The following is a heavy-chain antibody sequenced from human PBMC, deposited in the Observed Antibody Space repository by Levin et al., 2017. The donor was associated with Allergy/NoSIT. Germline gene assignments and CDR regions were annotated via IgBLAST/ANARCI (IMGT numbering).Heavy chain of an antibody. CDR1: GYSFTRYW. Sequence: GESLKISCKGSGYSFTRYWIDWVRLMPGKGLEWMGSIYPGDSDTRYSPSFQGQVTISVDKSISTAYLQWNSLKASDTAMYYCAGHRAYGSGSDRALYYYYGMDVWGQGTTVTVSS. CDR3: AGHRAYGSGSDRALYYYYGMDV. CDR2: IYPGDSDT. V-gene: IGHV5-51*01. D-gene: IGHD3-10*01. J-gene: IGHJ6*02.